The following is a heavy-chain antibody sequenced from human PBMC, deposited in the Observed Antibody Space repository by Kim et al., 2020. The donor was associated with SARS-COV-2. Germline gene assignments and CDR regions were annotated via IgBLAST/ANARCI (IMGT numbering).Heavy chain of an antibody. CDR3: AKDNIAVFSKYYYYYGMEV. Sequence: GGSLRLSCAASGFTFGDYAMHWVRQAPGKGLEWVSLISGDGGSTYYADSVKGRFTISRDNSKNSLYLQMNSLRTEDTALYYCAKDNIAVFSKYYYYYGMEVWGQVAPVTVSS. D-gene: IGHD6-19*01. CDR2: ISGDGGST. CDR1: GFTFGDYA. J-gene: IGHJ6*01. V-gene: IGHV3-43*02.